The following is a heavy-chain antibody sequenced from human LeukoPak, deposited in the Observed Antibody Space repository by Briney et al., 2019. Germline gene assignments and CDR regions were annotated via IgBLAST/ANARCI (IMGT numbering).Heavy chain of an antibody. J-gene: IGHJ4*02. V-gene: IGHV4-30-2*01. D-gene: IGHD4-17*01. Sequence: SETLSLTCAVSGGSISSGGYSWSWIRQPPGKGLEWIGYIYHSGSTYYNPSLKSRVTISVDRSKNQFSLKLSSVTAADTAVYYCARVGRTVTVDYWGQGTLVTVSS. CDR2: IYHSGST. CDR3: ARVGRTVTVDY. CDR1: GGSISSGGYS.